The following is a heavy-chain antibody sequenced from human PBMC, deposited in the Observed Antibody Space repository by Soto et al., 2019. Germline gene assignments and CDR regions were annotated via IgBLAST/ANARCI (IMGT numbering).Heavy chain of an antibody. CDR1: GYSFTRDD. Sequence: QVQLVQSGAEVKKPGASVNVSCKTSGYSFTRDDINWVRQAVGQGLQWLGWVNPKNGDTGYAQEFQGRVSMTRNISISTAYMELTGLRHEDTAVYYCARVDETGWFAPWGQGTLVSVSS. J-gene: IGHJ5*02. CDR2: VNPKNGDT. V-gene: IGHV1-8*01. CDR3: ARVDETGWFAP.